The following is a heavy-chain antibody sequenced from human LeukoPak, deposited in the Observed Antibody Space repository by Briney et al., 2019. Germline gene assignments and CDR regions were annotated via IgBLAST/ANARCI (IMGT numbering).Heavy chain of an antibody. CDR2: ISYDGSNK. V-gene: IGHV3-30*03. Sequence: GGSLRLSCAASGFTFSNYGMHWVRQAPGKGLEWVAVISYDGSNKYYADSVKGRFAISRDNSKNKLCLQMNSLRAEDTAVYYCARVLADGSDTSIPYYYYYMDVWGKGTTVTISS. CDR1: GFTFSNYG. D-gene: IGHD3-10*01. CDR3: ARVLADGSDTSIPYYYYYMDV. J-gene: IGHJ6*03.